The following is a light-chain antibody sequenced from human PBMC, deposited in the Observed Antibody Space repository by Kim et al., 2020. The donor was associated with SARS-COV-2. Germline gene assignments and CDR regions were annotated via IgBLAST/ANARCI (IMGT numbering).Light chain of an antibody. V-gene: IGLV1-44*01. CDR2: GNN. CDR1: GSNIRVNA. Sequence: WVTSSWSGGGSNIRVNAVSWYEQRPGTAPKLLICGNNQRPSGVPDRFSGSKSGTSASLAISGLQSEDEADYFCGAWDDSLNGHWVFGGGTQLTVL. J-gene: IGLJ3*02. CDR3: GAWDDSLNGHWV.